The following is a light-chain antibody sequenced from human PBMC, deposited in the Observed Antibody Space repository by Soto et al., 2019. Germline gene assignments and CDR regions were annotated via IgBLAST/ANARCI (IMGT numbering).Light chain of an antibody. V-gene: IGKV1-6*01. Sequence: AIQMTQSPSSLSASVGDRVTITCRASHGIRSDLACYQKKSGKAPKLLIYAASSLQSGLPSRFSGSGSGSDFTLTSSSLQPEDFATYYCLQDYTYPRTFGQGTSVEI. CDR2: AAS. CDR3: LQDYTYPRT. CDR1: HGIRSD. J-gene: IGKJ1*01.